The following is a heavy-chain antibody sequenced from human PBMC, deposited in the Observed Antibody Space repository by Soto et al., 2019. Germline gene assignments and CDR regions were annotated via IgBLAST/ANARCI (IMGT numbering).Heavy chain of an antibody. J-gene: IGHJ5*02. CDR2: IYYSGST. Sequence: PSETLSLTCTVSGGSISSGGYYWSWIRQHPGKGLEWIGYIYYSGSTYYNPSLKSRVTISVDTSKNQFSLKLSSVTAADTALYYCARVEYYYDSSGYYRVFDPWGQGTLVTVSS. V-gene: IGHV4-31*03. CDR3: ARVEYYYDSSGYYRVFDP. D-gene: IGHD3-22*01. CDR1: GGSISSGGYY.